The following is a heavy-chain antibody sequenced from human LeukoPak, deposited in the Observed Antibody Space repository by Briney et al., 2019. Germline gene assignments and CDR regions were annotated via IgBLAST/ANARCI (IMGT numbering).Heavy chain of an antibody. D-gene: IGHD5-18*01. CDR2: INHSGST. Sequence: SETLSLTCAVYGGSFSGYYWSWIRQPPGKGLEWIGEINHSGSTNYNPSLKSRVTMSVGTSKNQFSLELSSVTAADTAVYYCARRSDTAMVFDDYWGQGTLVTVSS. CDR3: ARRSDTAMVFDDY. J-gene: IGHJ4*02. CDR1: GGSFSGYY. V-gene: IGHV4-34*01.